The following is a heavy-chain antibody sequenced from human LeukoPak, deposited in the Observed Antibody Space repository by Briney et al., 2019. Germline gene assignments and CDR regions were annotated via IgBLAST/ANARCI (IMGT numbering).Heavy chain of an antibody. CDR1: GFTFNNYA. CDR2: ISGRGT. V-gene: IGHV3-23*01. CDR3: ARDPNGDYVGAFDFQR. J-gene: IGHJ1*01. Sequence: PGGSLRLSCAASGFTFNNYALTWVRQAPGRGLEWVSSISGRGTYYADSVKGPFSISRDLYKNTLYLQMSSLRAEDTAVYYCARDPNGDYVGAFDFQRWGQGTLVTVSS. D-gene: IGHD2-21*01.